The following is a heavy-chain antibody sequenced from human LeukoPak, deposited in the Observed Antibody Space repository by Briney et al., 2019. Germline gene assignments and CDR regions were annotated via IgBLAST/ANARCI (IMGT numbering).Heavy chain of an antibody. V-gene: IGHV4-30-2*01. CDR1: GGSISSGGYS. J-gene: IGHJ4*02. CDR2: IYHSGST. D-gene: IGHD1-26*01. CDR3: ARGVGATDFDY. Sequence: SQTLSLTCAVSGGSISSGGYSWSWIPQPPGTGLEWIGYIYHSGSTYYNPSLKSRVTISVDRSKNQFSLKLSSVTAADTAVYYCARGVGATDFDYWGQGTLVTVSS.